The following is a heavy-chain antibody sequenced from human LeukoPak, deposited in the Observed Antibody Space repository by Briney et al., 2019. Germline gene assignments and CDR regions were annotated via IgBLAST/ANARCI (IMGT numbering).Heavy chain of an antibody. CDR1: GGTFTSYA. D-gene: IGHD1-26*01. CDR3: ARKLRLGGNWFDP. J-gene: IGHJ5*02. CDR2: IIPISGTT. V-gene: IGHV1-69*15. Sequence: SVKVSCKTSGGTFTSYAITWVRQAPGQGLEWMGKIIPISGTTNYAQKFQGRVTFTADESTSTAYMELSSLRSEDTALYYCARKLRLGGNWFDPWGQGTLVTVS.